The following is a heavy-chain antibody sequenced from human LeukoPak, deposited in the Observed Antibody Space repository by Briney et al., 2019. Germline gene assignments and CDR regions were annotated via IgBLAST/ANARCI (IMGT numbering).Heavy chain of an antibody. D-gene: IGHD2-2*01. CDR3: ARDQRYCSSSSCPWEPFDY. J-gene: IGHJ4*02. CDR1: GFTFSSSW. V-gene: IGHV3-74*01. Sequence: GGSLRLSCAASGFTFSSSWIHWVRQAPGKGLVWVSRINKDGSVTDYAESVKGRFSISRDNAKNSLYLQMNSLRAEDTAVYYCARDQRYCSSSSCPWEPFDYWGQGTLVTVSS. CDR2: INKDGSVT.